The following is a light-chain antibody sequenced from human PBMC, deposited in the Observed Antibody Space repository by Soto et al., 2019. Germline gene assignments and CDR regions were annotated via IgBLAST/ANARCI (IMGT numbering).Light chain of an antibody. CDR1: SSDVGSSNL. Sequence: QSVLTQPASVSGSPGQSITISCTGTSSDVGSSNLVSWYQHHPGKAPKLMIYEVSNRPSGVSNRFSGSKSGNTASLTISGLQAEDEADYYCSSYTSSSTPPFGTGTKLTVL. CDR3: SSYTSSSTPP. CDR2: EVS. J-gene: IGLJ1*01. V-gene: IGLV2-14*02.